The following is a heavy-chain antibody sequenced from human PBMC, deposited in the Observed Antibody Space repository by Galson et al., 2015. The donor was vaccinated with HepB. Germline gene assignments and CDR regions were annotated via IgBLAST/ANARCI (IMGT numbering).Heavy chain of an antibody. CDR3: ARDVMDYDSSGHSWWFDP. J-gene: IGHJ5*02. Sequence: SVKVSCKASGYTFTGYYMHWVRQAPGQGLEWMGWINPNSGGTNYAQKFQGRVTMTRDTSISTAYMELSRLRSDDTAVYYCARDVMDYDSSGHSWWFDPWGQGTLVTVSS. CDR2: INPNSGGT. V-gene: IGHV1-2*02. CDR1: GYTFTGYY. D-gene: IGHD3-22*01.